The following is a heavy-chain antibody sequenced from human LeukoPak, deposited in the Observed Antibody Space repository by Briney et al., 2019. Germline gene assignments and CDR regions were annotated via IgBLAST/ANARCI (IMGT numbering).Heavy chain of an antibody. D-gene: IGHD3-3*01. Sequence: ASVKVSCKASGYTFTSYAMHWVRQAPGQRLEWMGWINAGNGNTKYSQKFQGRVTITRDTSASTAYMELSSLRSEDTAVYYCARSDDFWSGYSPGYYYGMGVWGQGTTVTVSS. V-gene: IGHV1-3*01. J-gene: IGHJ6*02. CDR2: INAGNGNT. CDR3: ARSDDFWSGYSPGYYYGMGV. CDR1: GYTFTSYA.